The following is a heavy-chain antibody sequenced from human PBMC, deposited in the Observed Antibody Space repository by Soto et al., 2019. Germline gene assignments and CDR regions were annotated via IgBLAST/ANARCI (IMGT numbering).Heavy chain of an antibody. CDR1: GGTIIGSSYY. CDR3: ASRNYYDSSGFAFDI. J-gene: IGHJ3*02. D-gene: IGHD3-22*01. Sequence: SETLSLTCTVSGGTIIGSSYYWSWNRKPPGKGLEWIGYIYYSGSTNYNPSLKSRVTISVDTSKNQFSLKLSSVTAADTAVYYCASRNYYDSSGFAFDIWGQGTMVTVSS. CDR2: IYYSGST. V-gene: IGHV4-61*01.